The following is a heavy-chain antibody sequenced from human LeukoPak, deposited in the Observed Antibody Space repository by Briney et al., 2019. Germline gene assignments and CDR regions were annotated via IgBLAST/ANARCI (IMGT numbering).Heavy chain of an antibody. J-gene: IGHJ4*02. CDR1: GYTFTGYY. CDR2: INPSGGTT. Sequence: ASVKVSCKASGYTFTGYYMHWVRQAPGQGLEWRGIINPSGGTTTYAQKFQGRVTMARDTSTSTVYMELSSLRSEDTAVYYCARGGAAADSPDDYWGQGTLVTVSS. V-gene: IGHV1-46*01. D-gene: IGHD6-13*01. CDR3: ARGGAAADSPDDY.